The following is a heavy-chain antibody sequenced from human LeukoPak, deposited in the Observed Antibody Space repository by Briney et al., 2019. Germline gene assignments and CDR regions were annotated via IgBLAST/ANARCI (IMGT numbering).Heavy chain of an antibody. V-gene: IGHV3-48*03. CDR3: ARDSLVYFDF. CDR2: ISSSGSTM. CDR1: GFAFNNFE. Sequence: GGSLRLSSAASGFAFNNFEMNWVRQAPGKGLEWISYISSSGSTMYYADSVKGRFTISREDAKNSLSLQMNNLRAEDTAVYYCARDSLVYFDFWGQGTLVTVSS. J-gene: IGHJ4*02.